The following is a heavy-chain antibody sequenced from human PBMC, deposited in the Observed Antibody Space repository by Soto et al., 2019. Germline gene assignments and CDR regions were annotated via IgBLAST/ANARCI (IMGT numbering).Heavy chain of an antibody. V-gene: IGHV3-48*01. CDR1: GFTFSSYS. Sequence: PGGSLRLSCAASGFTFSSYSMNWVRQAPGKGLEWVSYISSSSSTIYYADSVKGRFTISRDNAKNSLYLQMNSLRAEDTAVYYCARTQYDFWSGYYNPFDYWGQGTLVTVSS. J-gene: IGHJ4*02. CDR3: ARTQYDFWSGYYNPFDY. D-gene: IGHD3-3*01. CDR2: ISSSSSTI.